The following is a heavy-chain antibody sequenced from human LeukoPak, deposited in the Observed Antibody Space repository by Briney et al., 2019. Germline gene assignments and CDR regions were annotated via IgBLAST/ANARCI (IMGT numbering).Heavy chain of an antibody. D-gene: IGHD1-26*01. Sequence: GESLKISCKGSGYSFTSYWIGWVRQMPGKGLEWMGIIYPGDSDTRYSPSFQGQVTISADKSISTAYLQWSSLKASDTAMYYCASSNTVSEVGATLYFQHWGKGTLVTVSS. CDR2: IYPGDSDT. CDR3: ASSNTVSEVGATLYFQH. V-gene: IGHV5-51*01. CDR1: GYSFTSYW. J-gene: IGHJ1*01.